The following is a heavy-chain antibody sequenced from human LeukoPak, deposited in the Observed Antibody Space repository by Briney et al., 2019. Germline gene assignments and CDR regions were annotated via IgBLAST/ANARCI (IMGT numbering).Heavy chain of an antibody. J-gene: IGHJ4*02. CDR3: ARDYGYGVTVMISDDY. D-gene: IGHD5-12*01. V-gene: IGHV1-18*01. CDR2: ISGYNGNT. CDR1: GYTFNRYG. Sequence: GASVKVSCKASGYTFNRYGSTWVRQAPGQGLEWMGWISGYNGNTNYAQKLQGRVTMTTDTSTSTAYMELRSLRSDDTAMYYCARDYGYGVTVMISDDYWGQGTLVTVSS.